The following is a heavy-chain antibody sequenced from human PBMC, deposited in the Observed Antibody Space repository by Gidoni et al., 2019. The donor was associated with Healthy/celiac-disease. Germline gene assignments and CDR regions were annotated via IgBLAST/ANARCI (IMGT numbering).Heavy chain of an antibody. CDR2: ISAYNGNT. CDR3: ARDVGYSGSYYVFDY. Sequence: VPLVQSGAEVKTPGASVKVSCTASGYTFTSYGISWVRQAPEQGLEWMGWISAYNGNTNYAQKLQGRVTMTTDTSTSTAYMELRSLRSDDTAVYYCARDVGYSGSYYVFDYWGQGTLVTVSS. D-gene: IGHD1-26*01. J-gene: IGHJ4*02. CDR1: GYTFTSYG. V-gene: IGHV1-18*01.